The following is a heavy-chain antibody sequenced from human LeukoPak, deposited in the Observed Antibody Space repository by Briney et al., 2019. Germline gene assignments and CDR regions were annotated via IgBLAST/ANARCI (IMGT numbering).Heavy chain of an antibody. V-gene: IGHV3-11*01. CDR2: ISSSGSTI. D-gene: IGHD7-27*01. CDR3: AREEANWGTGFDY. J-gene: IGHJ4*02. CDR1: GFTFSDYY. Sequence: GGSLRLSCAASGFTFSDYYMSWIRQAPGKGLEWGSYISSSGSTIYYADSVKGRFTISRDNAKNSLYLQMNSLGAEDTAVYYCAREEANWGTGFDYWGQGTLVTVSS.